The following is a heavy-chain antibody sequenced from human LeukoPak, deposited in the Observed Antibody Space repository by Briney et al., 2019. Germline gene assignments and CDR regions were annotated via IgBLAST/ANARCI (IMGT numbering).Heavy chain of an antibody. J-gene: IGHJ4*02. Sequence: ASVKVSCKASGYTFTNNYLHWVRQAPGQGLEWMGMTYPRDGSTSYAQNFQGRVTVTRDTSTTTVHMELRGLRSEDTAVYYCARDQEGFDYWGQGTVVTVSS. CDR2: TYPRDGST. CDR1: GYTFTNNY. CDR3: ARDQEGFDY. V-gene: IGHV1-46*01.